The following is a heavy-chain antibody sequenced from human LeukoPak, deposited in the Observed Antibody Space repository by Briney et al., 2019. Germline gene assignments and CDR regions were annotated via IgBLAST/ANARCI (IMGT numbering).Heavy chain of an antibody. J-gene: IGHJ4*02. D-gene: IGHD3-22*01. V-gene: IGHV3-23*01. Sequence: GGSLRLSCAASGFTFSSYAMSWVRQAPGKGLEWVSAISGSGGSTYYADSVKGRFTISRDNSKNTLYLQMNSLRAEDTAVYYCAKDRPTFYYYDSSGYPYSAFDYWGQGALVTVSS. CDR1: GFTFSSYA. CDR3: AKDRPTFYYYDSSGYPYSAFDY. CDR2: ISGSGGST.